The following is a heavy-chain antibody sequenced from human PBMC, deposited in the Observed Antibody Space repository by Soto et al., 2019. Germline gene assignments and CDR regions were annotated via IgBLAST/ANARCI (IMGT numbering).Heavy chain of an antibody. CDR1: GGSVSSGSYY. CDR3: ARDLYYYDSSGYYGGFRAFDI. D-gene: IGHD3-22*01. Sequence: SETLSLTCTVSGGSVSSGSYYWSWIRQPPGKGLEWIGYIYYSGSTNYNPSLKSRVTISVDTSKNQFSLKLSSVTAADTAVYYCARDLYYYDSSGYYGGFRAFDIWGQGTMVTVSS. V-gene: IGHV4-61*01. CDR2: IYYSGST. J-gene: IGHJ3*02.